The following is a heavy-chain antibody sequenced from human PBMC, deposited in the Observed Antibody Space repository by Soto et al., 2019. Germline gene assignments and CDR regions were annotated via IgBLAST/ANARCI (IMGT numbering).Heavy chain of an antibody. Sequence: VQLVESGGGLLQPGGSLRLSCAASGFTVSSTYMSWVRQAPGKGLEWVSIIFSSGESFYADSVKGRFTISRDSSDNTVYLQMNSLKAADTAVYYCARGGIGMVRTFDHWGQGTLVTVSS. CDR1: GFTVSSTY. CDR2: IFSSGES. V-gene: IGHV3-53*01. J-gene: IGHJ4*02. D-gene: IGHD3-10*01. CDR3: ARGGIGMVRTFDH.